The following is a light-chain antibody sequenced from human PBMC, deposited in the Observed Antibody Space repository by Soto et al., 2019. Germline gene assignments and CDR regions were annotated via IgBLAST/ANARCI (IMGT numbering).Light chain of an antibody. CDR3: QQSYSTPVT. V-gene: IGKV1-39*01. CDR2: AAS. CDR1: QSISSY. J-gene: IGKJ1*01. Sequence: DIQMTQSPSSLSASVGDRVTITCRASQSISSYLNWYQQKPGKAPKLLIYAASSLQSGVPSRFSGSGSGTDFTLNISSLQPEDFATYYCQQSYSTPVTFGQGTKVEIK.